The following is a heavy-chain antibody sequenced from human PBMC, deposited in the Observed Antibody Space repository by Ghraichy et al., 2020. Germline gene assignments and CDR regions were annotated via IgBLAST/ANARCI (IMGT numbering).Heavy chain of an antibody. D-gene: IGHD3-10*01. J-gene: IGHJ4*02. CDR1: GGSISSGDYY. CDR2: IYYSGST. CDR3: ARVGAYGSGSYPFDY. Sequence: SETLSLTCTVSGGSISSGDYYWSWIRQPPGKGLEWIGYIYYSGSTYYNPSLKSRITISVDTSKNQFSLRLSSVTAADTAVYYCARVGAYGSGSYPFDYWGQGTLVTVSS. V-gene: IGHV4-30-4*01.